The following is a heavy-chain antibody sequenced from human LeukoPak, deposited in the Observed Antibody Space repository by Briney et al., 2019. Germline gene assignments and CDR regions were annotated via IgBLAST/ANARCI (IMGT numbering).Heavy chain of an antibody. V-gene: IGHV3-21*01. D-gene: IGHD3-3*01. CDR3: ARLTVYAFDI. Sequence: GGSRRFSGAASGFTLPSYRMTWVRQAPGKGLDWVSSISSSSSYIYYAASVKARFTISRDKAKNSLYLQMNSLRAEDTAVYYCARLTVYAFDIWGQGTMVTVSS. CDR1: GFTLPSYR. J-gene: IGHJ3*02. CDR2: ISSSSSYI.